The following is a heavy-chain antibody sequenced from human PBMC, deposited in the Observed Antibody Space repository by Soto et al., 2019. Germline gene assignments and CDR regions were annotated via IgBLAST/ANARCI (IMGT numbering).Heavy chain of an antibody. J-gene: IGHJ4*02. CDR2: INAYNGNT. Sequence: QVQLVQSGAEVKKPGASVKVSCKASGYTFNTYAISWLRQAPGQGLEWMGWINAYNGNTKYAQKLQGRVNMTTDTSTSKAYMEPRSLRSDDTAVYSSARDGPPMDYWGQGNLVTVSS. CDR3: ARDGPPMDY. V-gene: IGHV1-18*01. CDR1: GYTFNTYA. D-gene: IGHD2-2*01.